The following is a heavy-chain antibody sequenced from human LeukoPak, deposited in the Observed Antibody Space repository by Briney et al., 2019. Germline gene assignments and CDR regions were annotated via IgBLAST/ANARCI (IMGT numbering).Heavy chain of an antibody. Sequence: GGSLRLSCAASGFTFSSYAMSWVRQAPGKGLEWVSAISGSGGSTYYADSVKGRFTISRDNSKNTLYLQMNSLRAEDTAVYYCAKVQVSMGFNRRLDYWGQGTLVTVSS. D-gene: IGHD3-16*01. CDR1: GFTFSSYA. CDR2: ISGSGGST. J-gene: IGHJ4*02. V-gene: IGHV3-23*01. CDR3: AKVQVSMGFNRRLDY.